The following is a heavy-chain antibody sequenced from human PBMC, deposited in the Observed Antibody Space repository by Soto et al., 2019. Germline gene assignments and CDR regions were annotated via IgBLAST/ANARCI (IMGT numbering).Heavy chain of an antibody. D-gene: IGHD3-3*01. J-gene: IGHJ6*02. Sequence: GSLRLSCAASGFTFSSYAMHWVRQAPGKGLEWVAVISYDGSNKYYADSVKGRFTISRDNSKNTLYLQMNSLRAEDTAVYYCARDQGGTIFGYGMDVWGQGTTVTVSS. CDR3: ARDQGGTIFGYGMDV. CDR1: GFTFSSYA. CDR2: ISYDGSNK. V-gene: IGHV3-30-3*01.